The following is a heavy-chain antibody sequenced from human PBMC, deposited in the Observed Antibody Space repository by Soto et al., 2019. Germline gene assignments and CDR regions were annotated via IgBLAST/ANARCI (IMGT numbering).Heavy chain of an antibody. V-gene: IGHV4-59*01. Sequence: QVQLQESGPGLVKPSETLSLTCTVSGGSISSDYWSWIRQPPGKGLEWIGFIYNSGSTNYNPSLTCRVSISMDTSRNHCSLILSSVTAADTAVYYCARAPYGSGTKPYYFDYWGQGTLVTVSS. CDR1: GGSISSDY. CDR2: IYNSGST. D-gene: IGHD3-10*01. J-gene: IGHJ4*02. CDR3: ARAPYGSGTKPYYFDY.